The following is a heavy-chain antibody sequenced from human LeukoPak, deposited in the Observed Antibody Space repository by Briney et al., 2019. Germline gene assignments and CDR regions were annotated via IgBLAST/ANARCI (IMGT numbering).Heavy chain of an antibody. V-gene: IGHV1-8*01. D-gene: IGHD3-22*01. CDR1: GYTFTTYD. CDR2: MNPNSGNT. Sequence: ASVKVSCKASGYTFTTYDINWVRQATGQGLEWMGWMNPNSGNTGYAQKFQGRVTMTWNTSISTAYMELSSLRSEDTAVYYCTSSIHYYISSGYYPFDYWATEPWSPSPQ. CDR3: TSSIHYYISSGYYPFDY. J-gene: IGHJ4*01.